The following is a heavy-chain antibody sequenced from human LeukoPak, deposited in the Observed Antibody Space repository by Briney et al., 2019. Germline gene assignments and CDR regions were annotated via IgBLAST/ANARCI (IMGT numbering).Heavy chain of an antibody. J-gene: IGHJ4*02. CDR1: GGSLSSSSYY. Sequence: SETLSLTCTVSGGSLSSSSYYWGWIRQPPGKGLEWIGSIYYSGSTYYNPSLKSRVTISVDTSRNQFSLRLSSVTAADTAVYYCARHLKAYSSGSYFFDYWGQGTLVTVSS. V-gene: IGHV4-39*01. CDR3: ARHLKAYSSGSYFFDY. CDR2: IYYSGST. D-gene: IGHD6-19*01.